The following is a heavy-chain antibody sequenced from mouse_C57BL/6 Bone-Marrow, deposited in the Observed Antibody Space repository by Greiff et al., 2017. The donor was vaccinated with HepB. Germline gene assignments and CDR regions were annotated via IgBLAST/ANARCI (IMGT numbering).Heavy chain of an antibody. CDR2: INPSNGGT. CDR3: AKGGRSLYYFDY. V-gene: IGHV1-53*01. J-gene: IGHJ2*01. CDR1: GYTFTSYW. Sequence: QVQLQQSGTELVKPGASVKLSCKASGYTFTSYWMHWVKQRPGQGLEWIGNINPSNGGTNYNEKFKSKATLTVDKSSSTAYMQLSSLTSEDSAVYYCAKGGRSLYYFDYWGQGTTLTVSS. D-gene: IGHD6-1*01.